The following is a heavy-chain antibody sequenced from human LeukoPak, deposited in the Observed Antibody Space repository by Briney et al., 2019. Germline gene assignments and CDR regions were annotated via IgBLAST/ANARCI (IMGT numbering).Heavy chain of an antibody. CDR2: IKQDGSEK. CDR3: AKGDPDAFDI. CDR1: GFTFSSYW. Sequence: GGSLRLSCAASGFTFSSYWMSWVRQAPGKGLEWVANIKQDGSEKYYVDSVKGRFTISRDNAKNSLYLQMNSLRAEDMALYYCAKGDPDAFDIWGQGTMVTVSS. V-gene: IGHV3-7*03. D-gene: IGHD5-24*01. J-gene: IGHJ3*02.